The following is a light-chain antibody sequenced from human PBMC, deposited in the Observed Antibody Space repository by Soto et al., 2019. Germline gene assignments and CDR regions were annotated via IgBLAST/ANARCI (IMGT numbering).Light chain of an antibody. V-gene: IGLV1-47*02. Sequence: QSVLTQPPSVSGTPGQGVTISCSGGSSHIATNYVYWYQLPPGTPPKLVIFSNTIRPPRVPDRFSGSKSGASASLVISGLRSEDEAEYCCASWADTLCGWVFGGGTKVTVL. CDR2: SNT. J-gene: IGLJ3*02. CDR1: SSHIATNY. CDR3: ASWADTLCGWV.